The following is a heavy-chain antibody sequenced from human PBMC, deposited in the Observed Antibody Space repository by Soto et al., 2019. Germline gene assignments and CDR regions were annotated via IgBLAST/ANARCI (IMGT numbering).Heavy chain of an antibody. CDR3: AKDRGLVLSFYFDY. CDR1: GFTFDDYA. J-gene: IGHJ4*02. V-gene: IGHV3-9*01. CDR2: ISWNSGSI. D-gene: IGHD6-19*01. Sequence: GGSLRLSCAASGFTFDDYAMHWVRQAPGKGLEWASGISWNSGSIGYADSVKGRFTISRDNAKNSLYLQMNSLRAEDTALYYCAKDRGLVLSFYFDYWGQGTLVTVSS.